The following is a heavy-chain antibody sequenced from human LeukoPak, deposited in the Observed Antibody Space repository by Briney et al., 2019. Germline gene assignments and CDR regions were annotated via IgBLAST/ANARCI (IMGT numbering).Heavy chain of an antibody. CDR2: IYYSGST. CDR3: ARGDYYDSSGGVAPHY. Sequence: SETLSLTCTVSGGSISSYYWSWIRQPPGKGLEWIGYIYYSGSTNYNPSLKSRVTISVDTSKNHFSLKLSSVTAADTAVYYCARGDYYDSSGGVAPHYWGQGTLVTVSS. V-gene: IGHV4-59*01. D-gene: IGHD3-22*01. CDR1: GGSISSYY. J-gene: IGHJ4*02.